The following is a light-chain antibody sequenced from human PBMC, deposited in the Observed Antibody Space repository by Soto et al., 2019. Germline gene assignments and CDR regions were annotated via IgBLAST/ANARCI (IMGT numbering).Light chain of an antibody. V-gene: IGKV1-39*01. CDR3: QQSYSTPKT. CDR2: TAS. CDR1: QSIGSS. Sequence: DIQMTQSPSSLSASVGDRVTITCRASQSIGSSLNWYQQKPGKAPKLLIYTASTLQSGVPSRFSGSGSGTDFTLTINSLQPEDCAPYYCQQSYSTPKTFGQGTQVEIK. J-gene: IGKJ1*01.